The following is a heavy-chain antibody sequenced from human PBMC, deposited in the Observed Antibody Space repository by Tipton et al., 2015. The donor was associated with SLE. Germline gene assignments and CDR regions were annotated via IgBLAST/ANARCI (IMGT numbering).Heavy chain of an antibody. CDR1: GFTLSSYA. D-gene: IGHD1-26*01. V-gene: IGHV3-66*01. CDR3: TGWGMDV. J-gene: IGHJ6*02. Sequence: SLRLSCAASGFTLSSYAMNWVRQAPGKGLEWVSVLYSVGSAYYADSVKGRFTISRDNAKNSLYLQMNSLRAEDTAVYYCTGWGMDVWGQGTTVTVSS. CDR2: LYSVGSA.